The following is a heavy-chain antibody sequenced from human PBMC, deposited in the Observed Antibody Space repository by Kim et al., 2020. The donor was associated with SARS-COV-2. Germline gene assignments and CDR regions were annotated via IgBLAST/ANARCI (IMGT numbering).Heavy chain of an antibody. V-gene: IGHV4-30-2*01. J-gene: IGHJ4*02. CDR2: T. Sequence: TYYNPSLKSRATISVDRSKNKFSLRLSSVTAADTAVYYCARATAAALFDYWGQGTLVTVSS. D-gene: IGHD6-13*01. CDR3: ARATAAALFDY.